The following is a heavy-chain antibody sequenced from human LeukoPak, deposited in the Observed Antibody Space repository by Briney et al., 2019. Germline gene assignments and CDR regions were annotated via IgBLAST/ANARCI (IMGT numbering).Heavy chain of an antibody. CDR2: ISTSGRT. V-gene: IGHV4-4*07. CDR1: GGSITTYY. D-gene: IGHD3-10*01. Sequence: PSETLSLTCTVSGGSITTYYWSWIRQPAGKGLEWIGRISTSGRTNYNPSLKSRVTMSVDTSKNQFSLKLSSVTAADTAVYSCARGSVRGEFDPWGQGTLVTVSS. CDR3: ARGSVRGEFDP. J-gene: IGHJ5*02.